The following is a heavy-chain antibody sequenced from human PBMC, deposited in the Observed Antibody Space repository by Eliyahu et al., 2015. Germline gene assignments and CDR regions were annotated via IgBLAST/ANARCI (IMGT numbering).Heavy chain of an antibody. J-gene: IGHJ4*02. V-gene: IGHV3-30*03. CDR3: LALLPRSYPPY. D-gene: IGHD3-16*02. Sequence: APGKGLEWVAVISYDGSNKYYADSVKGRFTISRDNSKNTLYLEMNSLRVEDTAVYYCLALLPRSYPPYWGQGTLVTVSS. CDR2: ISYDGSNK.